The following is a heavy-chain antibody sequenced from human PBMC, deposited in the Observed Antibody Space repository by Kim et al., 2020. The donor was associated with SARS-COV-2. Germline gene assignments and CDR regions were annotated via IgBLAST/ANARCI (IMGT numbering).Heavy chain of an antibody. J-gene: IGHJ5*02. V-gene: IGHV3-23*01. Sequence: GGSLRLSCAASGFTFSSYAMNWVRQAPGKGLEWVSTISGSGGNTYYADSVKGRFTISRDNPKNTLFLQMNSLRAEDTAVYYCARAYSTYNWFDPWGQGTL. CDR3: ARAYSTYNWFDP. D-gene: IGHD3-16*01. CDR1: GFTFSSYA. CDR2: ISGSGGNT.